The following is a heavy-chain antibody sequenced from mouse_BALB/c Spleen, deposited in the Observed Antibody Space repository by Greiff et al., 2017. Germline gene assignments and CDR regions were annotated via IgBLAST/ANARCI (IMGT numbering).Heavy chain of an antibody. CDR1: GFNIKDTY. D-gene: IGHD1-1*01. CDR3: AFSYYDSSYFDY. J-gene: IGHJ2*01. Sequence: VQLKESGAELVKPGASVKLSCTASGFNIKDTYMHWVKQRPEQGLEWIGRIDPANGNTKYDPKFQGKATITADTSSNTAYLQLSSLTSEDTAVYYCAFSYYDSSYFDYWGQGTTLTVSS. V-gene: IGHV14-3*02. CDR2: IDPANGNT.